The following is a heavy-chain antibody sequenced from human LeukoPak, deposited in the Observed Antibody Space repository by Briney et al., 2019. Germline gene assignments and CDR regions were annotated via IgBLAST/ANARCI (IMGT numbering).Heavy chain of an antibody. V-gene: IGHV3-74*01. D-gene: IGHD5-12*01. J-gene: IGHJ4*02. CDR3: ARDDYL. CDR2: VDPDGTTT. Sequence: PGGSLRLSCAASGFTLSNYWMHWVRQAPGEGLVWVSRVDPDGTTTNYADSVTGRFTISRDNAKNTLYLQMNSLRAEDTAVYYCARDDYLWGQGTLVTVSS. CDR1: GFTLSNYW.